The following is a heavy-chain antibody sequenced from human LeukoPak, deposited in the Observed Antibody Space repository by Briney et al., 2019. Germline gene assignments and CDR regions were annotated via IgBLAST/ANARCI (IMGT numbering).Heavy chain of an antibody. Sequence: GESLKISCKGSGYSFTSYWIGWVRQMPGEGLEWMGIIYPGDSDTRYSPSFQGQVTISADKSISTAYLQWSSLKASDTAMYYCARGRSGYYDSSGSNWFDPWGQGTLVTVSS. V-gene: IGHV5-51*01. CDR1: GYSFTSYW. J-gene: IGHJ5*02. CDR2: IYPGDSDT. D-gene: IGHD3-22*01. CDR3: ARGRSGYYDSSGSNWFDP.